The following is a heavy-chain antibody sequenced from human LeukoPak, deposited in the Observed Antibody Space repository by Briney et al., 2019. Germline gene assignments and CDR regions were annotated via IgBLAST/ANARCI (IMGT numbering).Heavy chain of an antibody. J-gene: IGHJ6*03. CDR1: GFSFSNAW. D-gene: IGHD3-9*01. CDR3: TTERLVPSHILTGYYAFHYYMDV. Sequence: PGGSMRPSCAASGFSFSNAWMSWVRQAPGEGLEWVGRTKSKADGGTTDYAAPVKGRFNISGDDSKNTLYLQMNSLKTEDTAVYYCTTERLVPSHILTGYYAFHYYMDVWGKGTTVTISS. CDR2: TKSKADGGTT. V-gene: IGHV3-15*01.